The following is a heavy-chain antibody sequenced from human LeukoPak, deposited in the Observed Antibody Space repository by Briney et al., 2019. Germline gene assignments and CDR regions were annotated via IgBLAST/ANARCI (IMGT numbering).Heavy chain of an antibody. J-gene: IGHJ3*02. CDR1: GFTFSSYS. D-gene: IGHD6-13*01. CDR2: ISSSSSYI. V-gene: IGHV3-21*01. CDR3: ARDRSVAAAGAFDI. Sequence: GGSLRLSCAASGFTFSSYSMNWVRQAPGKGLEWVSSISSSSSYIYYADSVKGRFTISRDNAKNSLYLQMNSLRAEDTAVYYCARDRSVAAAGAFDIWGQGTMVTVSS.